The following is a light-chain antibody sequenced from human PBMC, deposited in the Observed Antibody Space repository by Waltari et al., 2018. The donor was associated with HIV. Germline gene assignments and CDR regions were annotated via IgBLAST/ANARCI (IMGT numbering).Light chain of an antibody. CDR1: RSNIGAGYF. J-gene: IGLJ2*01. V-gene: IGLV1-40*01. CDR3: QSYDSSLRASV. Sequence: QSALTQPPSVSGAPGQRVTISCTGNRSNIGAGYFVHWYQHPPGTAPKLVVYGDINRPSGGPDRFSVSKSGTSASLVITGLQAEDEADYYGQSYDSSLRASVFGGGTKLTVL. CDR2: GDI.